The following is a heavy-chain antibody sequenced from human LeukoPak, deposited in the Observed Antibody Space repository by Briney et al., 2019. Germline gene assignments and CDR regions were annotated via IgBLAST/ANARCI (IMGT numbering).Heavy chain of an antibody. CDR1: GFTFSSYW. V-gene: IGHV3-74*01. CDR3: ARDPQSGYSSSWSDAFDI. D-gene: IGHD6-13*01. Sequence: PGGSLRLSCAASGFTFSSYWMHWVRQAPGKGLVWVSRINSDGSSTSYADSVKGRFTISRDNAKNTLYLQMNSLRAEDTAVYYCARDPQSGYSSSWSDAFDIWGQGTMVTVSS. CDR2: INSDGSST. J-gene: IGHJ3*02.